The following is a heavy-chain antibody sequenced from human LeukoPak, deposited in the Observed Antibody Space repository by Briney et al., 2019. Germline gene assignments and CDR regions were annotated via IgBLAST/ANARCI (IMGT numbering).Heavy chain of an antibody. J-gene: IGHJ6*02. D-gene: IGHD2-8*02. Sequence: GRSLRLSCAASGFTFSSYAMHWVRQAPGKGLEWVAVILYDGSNKYYADSVKGRFTISRENSKNTLHLQMNSLRAQDTAVYSCARDLGTGLYYYYGMDVWGQGTTVTVSS. V-gene: IGHV3-30-3*01. CDR2: ILYDGSNK. CDR3: ARDLGTGLYYYYGMDV. CDR1: GFTFSSYA.